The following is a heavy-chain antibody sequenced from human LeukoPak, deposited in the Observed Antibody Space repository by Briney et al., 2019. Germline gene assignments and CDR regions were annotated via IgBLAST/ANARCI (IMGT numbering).Heavy chain of an antibody. CDR3: ARGVGYSYGSGAFDI. Sequence: KSWGSLRLSCAASGFTFSSYGMNWVRQAPGKGLEWVSSISSRSSYIYYADSVKGRFTISRDNAKNSLYLQMNSLRAEDTAVYYCARGVGYSYGSGAFDIWGQGTMVTVSS. J-gene: IGHJ3*02. CDR1: GFTFSSYG. CDR2: ISSRSSYI. V-gene: IGHV3-21*04. D-gene: IGHD5-18*01.